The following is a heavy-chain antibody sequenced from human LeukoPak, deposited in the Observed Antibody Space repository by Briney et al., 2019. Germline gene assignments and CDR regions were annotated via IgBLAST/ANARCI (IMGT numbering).Heavy chain of an antibody. CDR3: ASRSWSGSHRPNPPDHDAFGI. D-gene: IGHD1-26*01. J-gene: IGHJ3*02. V-gene: IGHV1-18*01. CDR1: GYTFTSYG. CDR2: ISAYNGNT. Sequence: GGSLRLSCAASGYTFTSYGISWVRQAPGQGLEWMGWISAYNGNTNYAQKLQGRVTMTTDTSTSTAYMELRSLRSDDTAVYYCASRSWSGSHRPNPPDHDAFGIWGQGTMVTVSS.